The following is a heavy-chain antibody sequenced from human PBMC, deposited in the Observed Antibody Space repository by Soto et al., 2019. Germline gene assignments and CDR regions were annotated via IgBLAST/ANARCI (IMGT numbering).Heavy chain of an antibody. J-gene: IGHJ4*02. Sequence: GGSLRLSCAASGFTFSDYFMSWIRQAPGKGLEWISYISSGGGTVYYADSVKGRFTISRDNAKNSLYLQMNSLRAEDTAVYYCARKASDDLDYWGQRTLVTVSS. CDR2: ISSGGGTV. V-gene: IGHV3-11*04. CDR1: GFTFSDYF. D-gene: IGHD1-1*01. CDR3: ARKASDDLDY.